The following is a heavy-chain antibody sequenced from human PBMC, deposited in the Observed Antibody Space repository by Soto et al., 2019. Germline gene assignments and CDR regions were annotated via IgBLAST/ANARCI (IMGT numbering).Heavy chain of an antibody. CDR3: ARGGSDYEGSGYYQGHV. D-gene: IGHD3-22*01. V-gene: IGHV1-69*12. CDR2: IVPIFGA. Sequence: QVQLVQSGAEVKKPGSSVKVSCKSSGGTFGNNGFSRVRQAPGQGLECMGVIVPIFGAEHPQKFQGRVTITADESTNTVFMELRGLRSEDTAVYYCARGGSDYEGSGYYQGHVWGQGTTVTVSS. J-gene: IGHJ6*02. CDR1: GGTFGNNG.